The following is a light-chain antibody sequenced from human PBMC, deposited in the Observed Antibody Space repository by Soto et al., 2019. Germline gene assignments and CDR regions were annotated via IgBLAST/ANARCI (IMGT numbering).Light chain of an antibody. J-gene: IGKJ2*01. CDR1: QSLLHSNGYNY. Sequence: EIVMTQSPLSLPVTPGEPASISCRSSQSLLHSNGYNYLDWYLQKPGQSPQILIYLGSNRASGVPDRFSGSASGTDFTLKISRVEAEDVGVYYCMQVLQTPYTFGQGTKPEIK. CDR3: MQVLQTPYT. CDR2: LGS. V-gene: IGKV2-28*01.